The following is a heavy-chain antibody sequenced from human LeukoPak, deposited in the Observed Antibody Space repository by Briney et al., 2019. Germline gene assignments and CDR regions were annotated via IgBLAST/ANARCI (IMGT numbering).Heavy chain of an antibody. CDR2: IYCSGST. CDR3: ARGNVLLWFGDPLYYFDY. J-gene: IGHJ4*02. D-gene: IGHD3-10*01. CDR1: GGSISSGGYY. V-gene: IGHV4-31*03. Sequence: PSQTLSLTCTVSGGSISSGGYYWSWIRQHPGKGLEWIGYIYCSGSTYYNPSLKSRVTISVDTSKNQFSLKLSSVTAADTAVYYCARGNVLLWFGDPLYYFDYWGQGTLVTVSS.